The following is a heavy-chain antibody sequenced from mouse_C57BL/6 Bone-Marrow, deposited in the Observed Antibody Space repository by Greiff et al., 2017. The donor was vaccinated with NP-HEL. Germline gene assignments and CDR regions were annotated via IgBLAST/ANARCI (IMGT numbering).Heavy chain of an antibody. CDR1: GYTFTNYW. CDR3: ARGGYSNYEGFAY. D-gene: IGHD2-5*01. V-gene: IGHV1-63*01. Sequence: VQLQQSGAELVRPGTSVKMSCKASGYTFTNYWIGWAKQRPGHGLEWIGDIYPGGGYTNYNEKFKGKATLTADKSSSTAYMQFGSLTSEDSAIYYCARGGYSNYEGFAYWGQGTLVTVSA. CDR2: IYPGGGYT. J-gene: IGHJ3*01.